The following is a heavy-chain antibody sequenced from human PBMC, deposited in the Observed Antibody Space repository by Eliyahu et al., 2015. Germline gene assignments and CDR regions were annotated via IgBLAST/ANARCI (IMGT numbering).Heavy chain of an antibody. CDR2: IHYSGNT. CDR3: ARDPGNQLLGIDY. Sequence: QVQLQESGPGLVKPSQTLSLTCSVXGGSIGSGTSSWSWVRQHPGKGLEWIGYIHYSGNTYYNPSLKSRVTISVDTSKNEFSLKLTSVTAADTAVYYCARDPGNQLLGIDYWGQGTLVTVSS. J-gene: IGHJ4*02. CDR1: GGSIGSGTSS. V-gene: IGHV4-31*03. D-gene: IGHD2-2*01.